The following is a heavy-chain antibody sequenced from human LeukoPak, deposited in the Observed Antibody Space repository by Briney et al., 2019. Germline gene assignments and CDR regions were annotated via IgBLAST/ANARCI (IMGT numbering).Heavy chain of an antibody. D-gene: IGHD1-26*01. Sequence: ASVKVSCKVSGYTLTELSMHWVRQAPGRWLEWMGGFDPEDGETIYAQKFQGRVTMTEDTSTDTAYMELSSLRSEDTAVYYCAIKGRELRHDAFDIWGQGTMVTVSS. CDR2: FDPEDGET. J-gene: IGHJ3*02. CDR1: GYTLTELS. CDR3: AIKGRELRHDAFDI. V-gene: IGHV1-24*01.